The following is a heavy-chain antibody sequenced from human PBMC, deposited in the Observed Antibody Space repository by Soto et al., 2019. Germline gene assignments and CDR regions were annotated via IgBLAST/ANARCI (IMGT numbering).Heavy chain of an antibody. J-gene: IGHJ4*02. CDR3: AGLYSSGYFHFDY. D-gene: IGHD3-22*01. V-gene: IGHV4-59*01. CDR1: GGSISSYY. Sequence: PSETLSLTCTVSGGSISSYYWSWIRQPPGKGLEWIGYIYYSGSTNYNPPLKSRVTISVDASKNQFSLKLSSVTAADTAVYYCAGLYSSGYFHFDYWGQGTLVTVSS. CDR2: IYYSGST.